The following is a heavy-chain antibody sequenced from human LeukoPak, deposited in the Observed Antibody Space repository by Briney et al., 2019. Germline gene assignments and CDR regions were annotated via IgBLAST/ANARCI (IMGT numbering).Heavy chain of an antibody. CDR3: ARDLRYCSSTSCYDPNFDY. V-gene: IGHV3-74*01. CDR1: GFTFSNYW. Sequence: GGSLRLSCAASGFTFSNYWMHWVRQAPGKGLVWVSRINTDVSSTSYADSVKGRFTISRDNAKNTLYLQMNSLRAEDTAVYYCARDLRYCSSTSCYDPNFDYWGQGTLVTVSS. J-gene: IGHJ4*02. D-gene: IGHD2-2*01. CDR2: INTDVSST.